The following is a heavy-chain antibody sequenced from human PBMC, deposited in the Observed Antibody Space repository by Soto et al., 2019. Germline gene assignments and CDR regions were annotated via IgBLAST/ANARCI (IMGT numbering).Heavy chain of an antibody. J-gene: IGHJ4*02. CDR3: ATRDSSRFY. D-gene: IGHD6-13*01. V-gene: IGHV4-4*02. CDR1: GVSISSHDW. CDR2: SHQSGNT. Sequence: QVQLQESGPGLVKPSGTLSLTCAVSGVSISSHDWWNWVRQPPGKGLEWIGESHQSGNTHYNSSLESRVTISVDKSKNQFALKLSSVTVADTAVYYCATRDSSRFYCGQGTLVTVSS.